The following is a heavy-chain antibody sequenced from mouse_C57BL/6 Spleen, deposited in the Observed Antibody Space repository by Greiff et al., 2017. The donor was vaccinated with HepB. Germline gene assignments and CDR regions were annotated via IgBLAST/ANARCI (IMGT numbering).Heavy chain of an antibody. Sequence: VQLQQSGAELVKPGASVKMSCKASGYTFTSYWITWVKQRPGQGLEWIGDIYPGSGSTNYNEKFKSKATLTVDTSSSTAYMQLSSLTSEDSAVYYCARYDDGCGYAMDYWGQGTSVTVSS. J-gene: IGHJ4*01. CDR1: GYTFTSYW. CDR2: IYPGSGST. CDR3: ARYDDGCGYAMDY. D-gene: IGHD2-3*01. V-gene: IGHV1-55*01.